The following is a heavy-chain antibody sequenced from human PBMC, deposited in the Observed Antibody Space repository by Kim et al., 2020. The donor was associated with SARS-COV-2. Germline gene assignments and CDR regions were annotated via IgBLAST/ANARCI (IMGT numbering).Heavy chain of an antibody. D-gene: IGHD1-26*01. J-gene: IGHJ3*02. Sequence: ASVKVSCKASGYSFTDYYLHWVRQAPGQGLEWMGRINPNTGATNYAQNLQGRVTMSRDASISTAYMELRSLTSDDTAFYYCALTPFTGSGADIWGQGTMVTISS. CDR3: ALTPFTGSGADI. V-gene: IGHV1-2*06. CDR2: INPNTGAT. CDR1: GYSFTDYY.